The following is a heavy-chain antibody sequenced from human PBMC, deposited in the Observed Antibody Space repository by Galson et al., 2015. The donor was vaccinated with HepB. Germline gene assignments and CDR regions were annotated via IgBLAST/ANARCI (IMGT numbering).Heavy chain of an antibody. V-gene: IGHV3-7*04. D-gene: IGHD4-17*01. Sequence: SLRLSCAASGFTFSGYRMSWVRQAPGKGLEWVANIKQDGSEKYYVDSVKGRFTISRDDAKNSLYLQMNSLRAEDTAVYYCARGHYGDYVGRHAFDIWGQGTMVTVSS. CDR2: IKQDGSEK. J-gene: IGHJ3*02. CDR3: ARGHYGDYVGRHAFDI. CDR1: GFTFSGYR.